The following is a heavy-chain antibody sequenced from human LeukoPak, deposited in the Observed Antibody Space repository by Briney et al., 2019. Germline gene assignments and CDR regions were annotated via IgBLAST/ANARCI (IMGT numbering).Heavy chain of an antibody. CDR1: GFTFSSYA. CDR2: ISYDGSNK. CDR3: ARAGYTIFGSPFDP. Sequence: GGSRRLSCAASGFTFSSYAMHWVRQAPGKVLEWVAVISYDGSNKYYADSVKGRFTISRDNAKNSLYLQMNSLRAEDTAVYYCARAGYTIFGSPFDPWGQGTLVTVSS. J-gene: IGHJ5*02. D-gene: IGHD3-3*01. V-gene: IGHV3-30-3*01.